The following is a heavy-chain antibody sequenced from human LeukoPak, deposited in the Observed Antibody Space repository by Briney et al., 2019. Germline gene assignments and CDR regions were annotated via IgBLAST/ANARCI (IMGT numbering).Heavy chain of an antibody. CDR2: ISSSSDTK. CDR1: GFTFSAHS. Sequence: PGGSLRLSCTASGFTFSAHSMNWVRQAPGKGLEWVSYISSSSDTKYYADSVEGRFTISRDNAKNSLSLQMSSLRAEDTAVYYCARDHDYGDPPFDYWGQGTLVTVSS. D-gene: IGHD4-17*01. V-gene: IGHV3-48*04. CDR3: ARDHDYGDPPFDY. J-gene: IGHJ4*02.